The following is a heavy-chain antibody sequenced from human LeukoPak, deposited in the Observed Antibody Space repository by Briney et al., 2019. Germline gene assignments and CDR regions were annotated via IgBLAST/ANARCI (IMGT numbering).Heavy chain of an antibody. D-gene: IGHD6-13*01. J-gene: IGHJ5*02. CDR2: IYYSGST. CDR1: GGSISSGDYY. Sequence: SQTLSLTCTVSGGSISSGDYYWSWLRQPPGKGLEWIGYIYYSGSTYYNPSLKSRVTISVDTSKNQFSLKLSSVTAADTAVYYCAREWDSSSWYYWFDPWGQGTLVTVSS. CDR3: AREWDSSSWYYWFDP. V-gene: IGHV4-30-4*01.